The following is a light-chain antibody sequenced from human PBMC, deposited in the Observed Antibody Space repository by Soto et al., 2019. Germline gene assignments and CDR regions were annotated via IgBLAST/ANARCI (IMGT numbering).Light chain of an antibody. V-gene: IGLV2-14*01. Sequence: QSALTQPASVSGSPGQSITISCTGTSSDVGAYNYISWYQQHPGKVPKLIIYELSNRPSGLSNRFSGSKSGNTASLTISGLQAEDEADYYCSSFTSSTTLVFGGGTKLTVL. CDR2: ELS. CDR3: SSFTSSTTLV. CDR1: SSDVGAYNY. J-gene: IGLJ3*02.